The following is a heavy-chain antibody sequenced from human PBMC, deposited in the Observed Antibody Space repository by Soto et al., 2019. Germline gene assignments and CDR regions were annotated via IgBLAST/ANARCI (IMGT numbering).Heavy chain of an antibody. J-gene: IGHJ4*02. D-gene: IGHD3-22*01. Sequence: GGSLRLSCAASGFTFRNFAMNWIRQAPGKWLEWVSGISVSGGTTYYADSVRGWFTVSRDNSKNSVFLQMNSLRAEDTAVYFCAKGMYYYDSSGYRLFDYWGQGXLVTVSS. CDR3: AKGMYYYDSSGYRLFDY. V-gene: IGHV3-23*01. CDR2: ISVSGGTT. CDR1: GFTFRNFA.